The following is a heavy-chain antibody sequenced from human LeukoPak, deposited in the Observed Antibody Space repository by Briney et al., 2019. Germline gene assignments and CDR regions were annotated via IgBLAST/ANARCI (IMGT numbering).Heavy chain of an antibody. D-gene: IGHD6-13*01. Sequence: PGGSLRLSCAASGFTFSSYAMSWVRQAPGKGLEWVSAISGSGGSTYYADSVKGRFTISRDNSKNTPYLQMNILRAEDTAVYYCAKRVAAPGPTFDYWGQGTLVTVSS. CDR1: GFTFSSYA. CDR3: AKRVAAPGPTFDY. V-gene: IGHV3-23*01. CDR2: ISGSGGST. J-gene: IGHJ4*02.